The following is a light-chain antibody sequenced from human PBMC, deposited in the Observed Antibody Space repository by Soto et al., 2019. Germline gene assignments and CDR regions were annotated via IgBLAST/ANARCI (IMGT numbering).Light chain of an antibody. V-gene: IGKV3-20*01. CDR3: QQYNNWPRT. CDR1: QSVSSSY. J-gene: IGKJ1*01. Sequence: EIVLTQSPGTLSLSPGERATLSCRASQSVSSSYLAWYQQKPGQAPRLLIYGASSRATGIPDRFSGSGSGTDFSLTISGLEPEDFAVYYCQQYNNWPRTFGQGTKV. CDR2: GAS.